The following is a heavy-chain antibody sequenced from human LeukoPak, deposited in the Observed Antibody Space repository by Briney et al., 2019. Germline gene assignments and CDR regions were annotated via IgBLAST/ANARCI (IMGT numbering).Heavy chain of an antibody. D-gene: IGHD2-2*01. CDR1: GYSTSSDYC. Sequence: PSETLSLTCFVSGYSTSSDYCWGWNRQPPGRGLEWIGSICHSGSTYYKPSLKSRVTISADTAKNQFSLKVTSVTAADTAMYFCARSLSTAGIDYWGQGTLVTVSS. J-gene: IGHJ4*02. V-gene: IGHV4-38-2*01. CDR2: ICHSGST. CDR3: ARSLSTAGIDY.